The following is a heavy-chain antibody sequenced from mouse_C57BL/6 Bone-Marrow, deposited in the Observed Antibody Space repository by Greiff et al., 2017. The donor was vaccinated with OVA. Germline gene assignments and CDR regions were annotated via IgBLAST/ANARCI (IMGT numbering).Heavy chain of an antibody. D-gene: IGHD1-1*01. CDR2: IYPGDGDT. V-gene: IGHV1-82*01. Sequence: VKLQQSGPELVKPGASVKISCKASGYAFSSSWMNWVKQRPGKGLEWIGRIYPGDGDTNYNGKFKGKATLTADKSSSTAYMQLSSLTSEDSAVYFCARSLYYGSSFRGFDVWGTGTTVTVSS. CDR3: ARSLYYGSSFRGFDV. CDR1: GYAFSSSW. J-gene: IGHJ1*03.